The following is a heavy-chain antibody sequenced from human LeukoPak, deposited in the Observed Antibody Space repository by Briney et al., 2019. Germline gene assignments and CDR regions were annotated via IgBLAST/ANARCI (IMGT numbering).Heavy chain of an antibody. CDR2: FDPEDGET. D-gene: IGHD5-18*01. V-gene: IGHV1-24*01. Sequence: ASVKVSCKASGYTFTNYGISWVRQAPGKGLEWMGGFDPEDGETIYAQKFQGRVTMTEDTSTDTAYMELSSLRSEDTAVYYCATVDTAMVGVWYFDYWGQGTLVTVSS. CDR3: ATVDTAMVGVWYFDY. J-gene: IGHJ4*02. CDR1: GYTFTNYG.